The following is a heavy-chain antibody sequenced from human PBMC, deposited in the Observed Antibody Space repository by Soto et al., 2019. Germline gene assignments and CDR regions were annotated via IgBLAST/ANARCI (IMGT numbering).Heavy chain of an antibody. CDR1: GGSISSGDYY. CDR3: ARYSYGFQRNFDY. V-gene: IGHV4-31*03. J-gene: IGHJ4*02. CDR2: IYYSGIT. D-gene: IGHD5-18*01. Sequence: SETLSLTCTVSGGSISSGDYYWSWIRQHPGKGLEWIGYIYYSGITYYNPSLKSRLTISVDTSKNQFSLKLSSVTAADTAVYYCARYSYGFQRNFDYWGQGTLVTVSS.